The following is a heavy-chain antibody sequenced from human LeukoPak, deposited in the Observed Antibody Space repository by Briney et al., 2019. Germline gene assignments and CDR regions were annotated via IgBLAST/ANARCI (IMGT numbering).Heavy chain of an antibody. J-gene: IGHJ4*02. D-gene: IGHD3-22*01. V-gene: IGHV4-59*01. Sequence: PSETLSLTCTVSGGSISSYYWSWIRQPPGEGLEWIGYIYYSGSTNYNPSLKSRVTISVDTSKNQFSLKLSSVTAADTAVYYCARGGDYDSSGRFDYWGQGTLVTVSS. CDR3: ARGGDYDSSGRFDY. CDR2: IYYSGST. CDR1: GGSISSYY.